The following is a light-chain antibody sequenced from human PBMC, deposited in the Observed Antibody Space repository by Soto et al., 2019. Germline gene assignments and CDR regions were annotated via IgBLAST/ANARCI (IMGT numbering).Light chain of an antibody. J-gene: IGLJ2*01. CDR3: SSYTSSSTLVV. CDR1: SSDVGGYNY. CDR2: EVS. V-gene: IGLV2-14*01. Sequence: QSALTQPASVSGSPGQSITISCTGTSSDVGGYNYVSWYQQHPGTAPKLMLYEVSNRPSGVSNRFSGSKSGNTASLTISGLQAEDEADYYCSSYTSSSTLVVFGGGTKVTVL.